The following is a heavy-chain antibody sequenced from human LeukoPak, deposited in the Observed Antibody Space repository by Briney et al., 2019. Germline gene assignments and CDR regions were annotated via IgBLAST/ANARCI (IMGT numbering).Heavy chain of an antibody. V-gene: IGHV3-23*01. CDR1: GSTFSSYV. CDR3: AKAALMETSREGVDY. CDR2: ITGSGGGT. J-gene: IGHJ4*02. D-gene: IGHD2-8*01. Sequence: GGSLRLSCAASGSTFSSYVMSWVRQAPGKGLEWVSSITGSGGGTYYADFVKGRFTISRDNSKNTLFLQLDSLRAEDTAVYYCAKAALMETSREGVDYWGQGTLVTVSS.